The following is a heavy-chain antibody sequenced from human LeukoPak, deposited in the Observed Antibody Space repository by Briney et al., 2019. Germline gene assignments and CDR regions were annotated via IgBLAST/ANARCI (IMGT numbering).Heavy chain of an antibody. CDR3: AGGASYGLNFDY. Sequence: GGSLRLSCAASGFTFSSHGMNWVRQAPGKGLEWVSGITGGGTTYYADSVKGRVTISRDNSKNTLYLQMNSLRSDDTAVYYCAGGASYGLNFDYWGQGTLVTVSS. V-gene: IGHV3-23*01. D-gene: IGHD5-18*01. CDR1: GFTFSSHG. CDR2: ITGGGTT. J-gene: IGHJ4*02.